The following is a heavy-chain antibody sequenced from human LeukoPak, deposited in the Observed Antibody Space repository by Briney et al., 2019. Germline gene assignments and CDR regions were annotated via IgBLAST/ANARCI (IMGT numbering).Heavy chain of an antibody. Sequence: PSETLSLTCAVSGGYISSSNWWSWVRQPPGKGLEWIGEIYHSGRTNYNPSLKSRVTISVAKSKNQFSLKLSSVTAADAAVYYCARARASPDWFDPWGQGTLVTVSS. D-gene: IGHD2-2*01. J-gene: IGHJ5*02. CDR2: IYHSGRT. CDR1: GGYISSSNW. V-gene: IGHV4-4*02. CDR3: ARARASPDWFDP.